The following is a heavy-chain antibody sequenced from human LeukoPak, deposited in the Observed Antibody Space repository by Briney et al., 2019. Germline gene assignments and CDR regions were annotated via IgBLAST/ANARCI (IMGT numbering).Heavy chain of an antibody. Sequence: SETLSLTCGVSGGAITNYYWNWIRQPPGKGLEWVGYVFYSENTRYNPSLGSRVTISMDTSKNQFSLKLNSVTAADTAVYYCAGRVPADTGNWFDPWGQGTLVIVSS. CDR1: GGAITNYY. V-gene: IGHV4-59*08. D-gene: IGHD2-15*01. CDR2: VFYSENT. J-gene: IGHJ5*02. CDR3: AGRVPADTGNWFDP.